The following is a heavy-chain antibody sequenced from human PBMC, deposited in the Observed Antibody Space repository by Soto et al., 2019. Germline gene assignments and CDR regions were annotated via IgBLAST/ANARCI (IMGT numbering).Heavy chain of an antibody. Sequence: EVQLLESGGGLVQPGGSLRLSCAASGFTFSSYAMSWVRQAPGKGLEWVTAISGSGGSTYYADSVKGRFTISRDNSKNTLYLQMNSLRAEDTAVYYCAKSLSPSTATWYFDLWGRGTLVTVSS. J-gene: IGHJ2*01. D-gene: IGHD5-18*01. CDR1: GFTFSSYA. CDR2: ISGSGGST. CDR3: AKSLSPSTATWYFDL. V-gene: IGHV3-23*01.